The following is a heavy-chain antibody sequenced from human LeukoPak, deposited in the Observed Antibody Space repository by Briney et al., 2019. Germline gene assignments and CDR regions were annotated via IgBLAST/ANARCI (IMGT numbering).Heavy chain of an antibody. CDR2: IYPGDSDT. J-gene: IGHJ3*02. CDR1: GYSFTSYW. CDR3: ARQDTAMVLDAFDI. Sequence: GESLKISCKGSGYSFTSYWIGWVRQMPGKGLEWMGIIYPGDSDTRYSPSFQGQVTVSADKSISTAYLQWSSLKAPDTAMYYCARQDTAMVLDAFDIWGQGTMVTVSS. V-gene: IGHV5-51*01. D-gene: IGHD5-18*01.